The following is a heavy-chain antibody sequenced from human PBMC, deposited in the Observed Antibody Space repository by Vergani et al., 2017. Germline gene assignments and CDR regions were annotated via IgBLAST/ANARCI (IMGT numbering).Heavy chain of an antibody. CDR1: GFSFNSYW. CDR3: ARDDCTSISCYTSNAFDI. CDR2: IKSDGSIT. D-gene: IGHD2-2*02. V-gene: IGHV3-74*03. J-gene: IGHJ3*02. Sequence: DVHLAESGGGFFQPGGSLRLSCSASGFSFNSYWMHWVRQVPGKGLLWVSRIKSDGSITAYADSVKGRFTISRDNAQNTLYLQMNSLRVEDTGVYYCARDDCTSISCYTSNAFDIWGQGTMVTVSS.